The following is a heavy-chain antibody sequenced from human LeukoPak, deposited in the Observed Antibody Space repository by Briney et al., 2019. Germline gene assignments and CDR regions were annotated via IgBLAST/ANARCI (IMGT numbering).Heavy chain of an antibody. D-gene: IGHD2-21*01. J-gene: IGHJ5*02. CDR3: ARHSPPNWFDP. V-gene: IGHV4-34*01. Sequence: KPSETLSLTCAVYGGSFSGYYWSWIRQPPGKGLEWIGEINHSGSTNYNPSLKSRVTISVDTSKNQFSLKLSSVTAADTAVYYCARHSPPNWFDPWGQGTLVTASS. CDR2: INHSGST. CDR1: GGSFSGYY.